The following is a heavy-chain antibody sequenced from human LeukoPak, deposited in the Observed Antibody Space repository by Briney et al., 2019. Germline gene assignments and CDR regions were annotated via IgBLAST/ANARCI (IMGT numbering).Heavy chain of an antibody. J-gene: IGHJ4*02. D-gene: IGHD3-22*01. CDR2: IYSGGGT. V-gene: IGHV3-53*01. Sequence: PGGSLRLSCAASGLTVSSNHMSWVRQAPGKGQEWVSLIYSGGGTYYANSVKGRFTISRDNSKNTLYLQMNSLRAEDTAVYYCARSPRYYYDTGGFYSHWGQGTLVAVSS. CDR3: ARSPRYYYDTGGFYSH. CDR1: GLTVSSNH.